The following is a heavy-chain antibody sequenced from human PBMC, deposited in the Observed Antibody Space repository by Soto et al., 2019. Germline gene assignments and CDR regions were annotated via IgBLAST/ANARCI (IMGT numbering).Heavy chain of an antibody. CDR1: GFTFSNYG. Sequence: QVQLVESGGGVAQPGRPLRLSCAASGFTFSNYGMHWVRQAPGKGLEWVSAIGSGSPFYADSVKGRFTISRDNANSMLYLQMNSLRADDTAVYFCAQDLGSSWYHYNSFAPGGQGTLVTVSS. D-gene: IGHD6-13*01. V-gene: IGHV3-NL1*01. J-gene: IGHJ5*02. CDR2: IGSGSP. CDR3: AQDLGSSWYHYNSFAP.